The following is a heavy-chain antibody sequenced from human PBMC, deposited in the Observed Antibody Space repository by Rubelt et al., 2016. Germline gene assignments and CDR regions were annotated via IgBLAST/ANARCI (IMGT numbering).Heavy chain of an antibody. CDR2: INHSGST. CDR1: GGSFSGYY. V-gene: IGHV4-34*01. J-gene: IGHJ4*02. D-gene: IGHD6-19*01. CDR3: ARPHSSGWYPFDY. Sequence: QVQLQQWGAGLLKPSETLSLTCAVYGGSFSGYYWSWIRQPPGKGLEWIGEINHSGSTNYNPSLKSRVTISIDTSKKQFSLKLSSVTAADTALYYCARPHSSGWYPFDYWGQGTLVTVSS.